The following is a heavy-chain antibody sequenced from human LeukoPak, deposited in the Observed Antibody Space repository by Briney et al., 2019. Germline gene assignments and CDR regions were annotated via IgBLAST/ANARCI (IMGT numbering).Heavy chain of an antibody. CDR2: IYYSGST. J-gene: IGHJ5*02. D-gene: IGHD3-10*01. CDR3: ASRGRFGEYNWFDP. Sequence: SETLSLTCTVSGGSISTYYWGWIRQPPAKGLEWNGYIYYSGSTNYNPSLKSRVTISVDTSKNQCSLELSSVTAADTAVYYCASRGRFGEYNWFDPWGQGTLVTVSS. V-gene: IGHV4-59*08. CDR1: GGSISTYY.